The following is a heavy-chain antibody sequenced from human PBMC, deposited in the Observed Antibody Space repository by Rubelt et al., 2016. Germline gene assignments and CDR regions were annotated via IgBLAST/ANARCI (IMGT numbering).Heavy chain of an antibody. CDR2: IYYSGST. Sequence: QVQLQQWGAGLLKPSETLSLTCAVYGGSFSGYYWSWIRQPPGKGLEWIGSIYYSGSTNYNPSLKSRVTISVDTSKNQFSLKLSSVTAADTAAYYCARGIRAILYYGMDVWGQGTTVTVSS. CDR3: ARGIRAILYYGMDV. CDR1: GGSFSGYY. V-gene: IGHV4-34*01. D-gene: IGHD3-3*02. J-gene: IGHJ6*02.